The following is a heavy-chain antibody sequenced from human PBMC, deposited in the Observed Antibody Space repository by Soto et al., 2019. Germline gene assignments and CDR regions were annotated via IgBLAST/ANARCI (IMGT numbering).Heavy chain of an antibody. V-gene: IGHV1-8*01. Sequence: QVQLVQSGAEVKKPGASVKVSCKTSGYTFTSYDIIWVRQAPGQGLEWMGCMNPNTGYTGYAQKFQGRVTMTGDTSISTADMELSSLTSEDTAVYYCEREETTVIARDFNYGMDVWGQGTTVTVAS. D-gene: IGHD4-17*01. CDR2: MNPNTGYT. J-gene: IGHJ6*01. CDR1: GYTFTSYD. CDR3: EREETTVIARDFNYGMDV.